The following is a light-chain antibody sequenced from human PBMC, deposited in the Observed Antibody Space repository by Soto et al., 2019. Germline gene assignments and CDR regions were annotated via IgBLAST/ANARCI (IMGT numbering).Light chain of an antibody. V-gene: IGKV1-12*01. CDR3: QQAASFPIT. CDR2: TAS. Sequence: DIQMTQSPSILSASVGDRVTITCRASQGVSTWLAWYQQKPGKAPNLLIYTASSLQSGVPSRFSGSGSGTDFTLTINGLQPEDFATYYCQQAASFPITFGQGTRLEIK. CDR1: QGVSTW. J-gene: IGKJ5*01.